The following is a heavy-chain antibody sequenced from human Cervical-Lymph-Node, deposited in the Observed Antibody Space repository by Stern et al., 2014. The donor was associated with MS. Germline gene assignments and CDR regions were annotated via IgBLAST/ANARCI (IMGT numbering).Heavy chain of an antibody. Sequence: VKLVESGAEVKKPGSSVKVSCKASGGTFSSYAINWVRQAPGQGPEWMGGIIPIFGTANYAQKFQGRVTMTADESTSTAYMELSSLRSEDTAVYYCARDSRHYDASYYFDSWGQGTLVTVSS. V-gene: IGHV1-69*01. D-gene: IGHD3-16*01. CDR3: ARDSRHYDASYYFDS. CDR1: GGTFSSYA. CDR2: IIPIFGTA. J-gene: IGHJ4*02.